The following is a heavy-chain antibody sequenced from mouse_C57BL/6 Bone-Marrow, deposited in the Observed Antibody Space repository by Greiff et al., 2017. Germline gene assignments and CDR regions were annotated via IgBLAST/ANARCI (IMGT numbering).Heavy chain of an antibody. D-gene: IGHD1-1*01. CDR1: GYTFTNYW. J-gene: IGHJ4*01. Sequence: VKLMESGAELVRPGTSVKMSCKASGYTFTNYWIGWAKQRPGHGLEWIGDIYPGGGYTNYNEKFKGKATLTADKSSSTAYMQSSSLTSEDSAIYYCARLTVVAYYAMDYWGQGTSVTVSS. CDR3: ARLTVVAYYAMDY. V-gene: IGHV1-63*01. CDR2: IYPGGGYT.